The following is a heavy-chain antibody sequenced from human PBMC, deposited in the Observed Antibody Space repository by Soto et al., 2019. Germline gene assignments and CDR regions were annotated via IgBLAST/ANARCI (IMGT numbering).Heavy chain of an antibody. D-gene: IGHD6-6*01. J-gene: IGHJ3*01. Sequence: QVQLVQSGAELKKPGASVKVSCKASGYTFRNYGINWVRQAPGQGLEWMGWISAYNGNTKYAQKFQGRVTMATDTPTSTAYMELRSLKSDDTAVYYCARDGRKFVPNSDHFDVWGQGTTVTVSA. V-gene: IGHV1-18*01. CDR3: ARDGRKFVPNSDHFDV. CDR2: ISAYNGNT. CDR1: GYTFRNYG.